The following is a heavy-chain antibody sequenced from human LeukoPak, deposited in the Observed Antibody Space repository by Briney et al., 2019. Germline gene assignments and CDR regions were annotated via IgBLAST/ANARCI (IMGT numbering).Heavy chain of an antibody. CDR2: IIPIFGTA. V-gene: IGHV1-69*05. D-gene: IGHD6-19*01. J-gene: IGHJ4*02. CDR1: GGTFSSYA. CDR3: ARDLRLHSSGWDMGVDY. Sequence: VASVKVSCKASGGTFSSYAISWVRQAPGQGLEWMGRIIPIFGTANYAQKFQGRVTITTDESTSTAYMELSSLRSEDTAVYYCARDLRLHSSGWDMGVDYWGQGTLVTVSS.